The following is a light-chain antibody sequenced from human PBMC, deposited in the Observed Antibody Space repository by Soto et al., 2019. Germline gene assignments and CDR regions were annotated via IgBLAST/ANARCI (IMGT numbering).Light chain of an antibody. CDR2: GAS. CDR3: QQYDNWPIT. J-gene: IGKJ5*01. Sequence: EIVLTQCPGTLSLSPGERATLSRRASQYITIYLAWYQQRPGQAPRLLIYGASTRATGIPARLSGSGSGTEFTLTISSLRSEDFAVYYCQQYDNWPITFGQGTRLEIK. CDR1: QYITIY. V-gene: IGKV3-15*01.